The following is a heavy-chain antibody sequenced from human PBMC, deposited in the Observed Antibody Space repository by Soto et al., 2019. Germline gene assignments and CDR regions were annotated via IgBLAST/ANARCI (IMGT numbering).Heavy chain of an antibody. Sequence: QVQLVESGGGVVQPGRSLRLSCAASGFTFNTYGMHGVRQAPGKGLEWVAVIWYDGGNRYYADSVRGRFIISRDNSKNTLYLQMNSLRAEDTAVYYCARDSAPLWGQGTMVTVSS. CDR1: GFTFNTYG. V-gene: IGHV3-33*01. D-gene: IGHD1-26*01. CDR2: IWYDGGNR. CDR3: ARDSAPL. J-gene: IGHJ3*01.